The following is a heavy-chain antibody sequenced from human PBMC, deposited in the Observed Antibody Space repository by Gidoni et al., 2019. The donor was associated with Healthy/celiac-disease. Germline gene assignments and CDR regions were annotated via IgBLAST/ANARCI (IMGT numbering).Heavy chain of an antibody. CDR2: ISSSSSYI. J-gene: IGHJ6*02. CDR3: ARVPAAAAVGMDV. Sequence: EVQLVASGGGLVKPGGSLRLSCAASGFPFSSYSMNWVRQAPGKGLEWVSSISSSSSYIDYADSVKGRFTISRDNAKNSLYLQMNSLRAEDTAVYYCARVPAAAAVGMDVWGQGTTVTVSS. CDR1: GFPFSSYS. D-gene: IGHD2-2*01. V-gene: IGHV3-21*01.